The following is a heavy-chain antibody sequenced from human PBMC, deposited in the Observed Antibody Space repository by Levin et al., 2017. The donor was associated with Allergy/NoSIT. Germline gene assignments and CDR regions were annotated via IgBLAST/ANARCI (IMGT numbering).Heavy chain of an antibody. V-gene: IGHV2-5*01. Sequence: SGPTLVKPTQTLTLTCTFSGFSLSTSGVGVGWIRQPPGKALEWLALIYWNDDKRYSPSLKSRRTITKDTSKNQVVLTMTNMDPVDTATYYCAHRPDGYNSYYFDYWGQGTLVTVSS. CDR2: IYWNDDK. J-gene: IGHJ4*02. CDR1: GFSLSTSGVG. D-gene: IGHD5-24*01. CDR3: AHRPDGYNSYYFDY.